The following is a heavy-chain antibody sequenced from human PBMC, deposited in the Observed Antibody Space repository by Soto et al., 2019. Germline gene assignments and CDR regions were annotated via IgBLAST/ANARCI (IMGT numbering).Heavy chain of an antibody. Sequence: QVQLQESGPGLVKPSGTLSLTCAVSGGSISSSNWWSWVRQPPGKGLEWIGEIYHSGSTNYNPSLKCRVTISVDKSKNQFSLKLSSVTAADTAVYYCARMRSGGVAYYYYYGMDVWGQGTTVTVSS. J-gene: IGHJ6*02. D-gene: IGHD3-3*01. CDR2: IYHSGST. CDR1: GGSISSSNW. CDR3: ARMRSGGVAYYYYYGMDV. V-gene: IGHV4-4*02.